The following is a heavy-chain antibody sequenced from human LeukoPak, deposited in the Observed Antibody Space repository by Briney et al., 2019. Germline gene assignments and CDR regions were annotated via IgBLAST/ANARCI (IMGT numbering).Heavy chain of an antibody. CDR1: GGTFSSYA. CDR2: MIPIFGTA. J-gene: IGHJ6*03. Sequence: SVKVFCKASGGTFSSYAISWVRQAPGQGLEWMGGMIPIFGTANYAQKFQGRVTITADESTSTAYMELSSLRSEDTAVYYCARSGGDFGVVIIYMDVWGKGTTVTVSS. V-gene: IGHV1-69*13. CDR3: ARSGGDFGVVIIYMDV. D-gene: IGHD3-3*01.